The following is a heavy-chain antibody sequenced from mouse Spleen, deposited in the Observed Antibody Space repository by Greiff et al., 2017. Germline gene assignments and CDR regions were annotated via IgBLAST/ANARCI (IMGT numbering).Heavy chain of an antibody. CDR1: GYTFTSYW. CDR2: IDPSDSYT. V-gene: IGHV1-50*01. Sequence: QVQLQQPGAELVKPGASVKLSCKASGYTFTSYWMQWVKQRPGQGLEWIGEIDPSDSYTNYNQKFKGKATLTVDTSSSTAYMQLSSLTSEDSAVYYCARFLWLKDWYFDVWGAGTTVTVSS. D-gene: IGHD2-2*01. J-gene: IGHJ1*01. CDR3: ARFLWLKDWYFDV.